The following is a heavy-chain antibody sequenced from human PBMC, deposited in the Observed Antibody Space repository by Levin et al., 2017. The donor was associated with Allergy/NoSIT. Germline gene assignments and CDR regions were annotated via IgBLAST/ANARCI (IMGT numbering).Heavy chain of an antibody. CDR3: AAQKVVTLYSVYYYYYGMDV. CDR2: INHSGST. V-gene: IGHV4-34*01. J-gene: IGHJ6*02. CDR1: GGSFSGYY. D-gene: IGHD3-22*01. Sequence: SETLSLTCAVYGGSFSGYYWSWIRQPPGKGLEWIGEINHSGSTNYNPSLKSRVTISVDTSKNQFSLKLSSVTAADTAVYYCAAQKVVTLYSVYYYYYGMDVWGQGTTVTVSS.